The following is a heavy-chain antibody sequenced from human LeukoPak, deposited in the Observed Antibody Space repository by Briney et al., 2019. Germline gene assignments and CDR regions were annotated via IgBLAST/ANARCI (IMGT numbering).Heavy chain of an antibody. J-gene: IGHJ4*02. V-gene: IGHV3-23*01. CDR2: VSGSGGHT. D-gene: IGHD1-26*01. Sequence: PGGSLRLSCSASGFTFRGYAMHWVRQAPGKGLDWVSAVSGSGGHTYYADSVKGRFTISRDDSKNTLYLQMNSLRAEDTAVYYCVKDLGRYRNNCFDYWGQGTLVTVSS. CDR3: VKDLGRYRNNCFDY. CDR1: GFTFRGYA.